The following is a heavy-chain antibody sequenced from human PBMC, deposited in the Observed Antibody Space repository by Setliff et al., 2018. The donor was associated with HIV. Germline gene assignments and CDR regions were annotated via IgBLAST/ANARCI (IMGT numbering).Heavy chain of an antibody. CDR1: GGSFPAYY. J-gene: IGHJ5*02. V-gene: IGHV4-34*01. CDR2: INYNGDT. Sequence: SETLSLTCAVYGGSFPAYYWNWVRQSPGKGLEWIGEINYNGDTTYNPSLKSRVNMFIDTSKKQFSLKLASVTAADTAVYYCVRQHGDYAFGPWGQVTLVTVSS. D-gene: IGHD4-17*01. CDR3: VRQHGDYAFGP.